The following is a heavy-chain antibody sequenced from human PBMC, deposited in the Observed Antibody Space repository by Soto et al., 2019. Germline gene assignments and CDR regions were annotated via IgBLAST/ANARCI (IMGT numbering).Heavy chain of an antibody. CDR1: GYTFTSYG. Sequence: QVQLVQSGAEVKKPGASVTVSCKASGYTFTSYGISWVRQAPGQGLEWMGWISAYNGNTNYAQKLQGRVTMTTDTPTSPAYMELRSLRPDDTAVYYCARDFWRGRIVVVPAAMVHWGQGTLVTVSS. V-gene: IGHV1-18*01. J-gene: IGHJ4*02. CDR2: ISAYNGNT. D-gene: IGHD2-2*01. CDR3: ARDFWRGRIVVVPAAMVH.